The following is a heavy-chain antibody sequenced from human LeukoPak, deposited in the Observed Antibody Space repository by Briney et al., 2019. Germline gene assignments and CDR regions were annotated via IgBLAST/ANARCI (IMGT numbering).Heavy chain of an antibody. V-gene: IGHV3-23*01. J-gene: IGHJ4*02. Sequence: GGSLRLSCAASGFTFSSYAMSWVRQAPGKGLEWVSAISGSGGSTYYADSVKGRFTISRDNSKKTLYLQMNSLRTEDTAVYYCAKTAGSTLLPYDYWAQETLVTVSS. D-gene: IGHD3-10*01. CDR1: GFTFSSYA. CDR3: AKTAGSTLLPYDY. CDR2: ISGSGGST.